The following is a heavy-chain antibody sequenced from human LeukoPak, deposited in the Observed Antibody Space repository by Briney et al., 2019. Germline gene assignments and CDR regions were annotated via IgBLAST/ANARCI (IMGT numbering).Heavy chain of an antibody. CDR2: IKEDGTET. Sequence: GGSLRLSCAASGFMFSSNWMSWVRLAPGKGLEWVANIKEDGTETYYVDSVKGRFTISRDNAKNSLYLQMNSLRVEDTAVYYCAKEGRSLQTYWGQGTLVTVST. CDR3: AKEGRSLQTY. D-gene: IGHD5-24*01. V-gene: IGHV3-7*03. J-gene: IGHJ4*02. CDR1: GFMFSSNW.